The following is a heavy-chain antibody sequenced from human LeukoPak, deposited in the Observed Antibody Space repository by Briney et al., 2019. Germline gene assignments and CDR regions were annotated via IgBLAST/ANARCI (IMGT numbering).Heavy chain of an antibody. V-gene: IGHV3-23*01. CDR1: GFTFSSYA. CDR2: ISGSGGST. J-gene: IGHJ4*02. Sequence: GGSLRLSCAASGFTFSSYAMSWVRQAPGKGLEWVSAISGSGGSTYYADSVKGRFTISRDNSKNTLYLQMNSLRAEDTAIYYCARARTYSSGWWYYFDYWGQGTLVTVSS. CDR3: ARARTYSSGWWYYFDY. D-gene: IGHD6-19*01.